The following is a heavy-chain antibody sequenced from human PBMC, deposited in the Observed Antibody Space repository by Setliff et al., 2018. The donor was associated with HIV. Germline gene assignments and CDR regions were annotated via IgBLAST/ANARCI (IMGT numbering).Heavy chain of an antibody. V-gene: IGHV1-24*01. CDR3: ATDPGYSSTWYSESFQH. Sequence: ASVKVSCKISGYTLTELSIHWVRQAPGKGLEWMANFDPEDGETFYAQEFQGRLTMTEDTSTDTAYMELSSLRSDDTAMYYCATDPGYSSTWYSESFQHWGQGTVVTSPQ. CDR2: FDPEDGET. J-gene: IGHJ1*01. CDR1: GYTLTELS. D-gene: IGHD6-13*01.